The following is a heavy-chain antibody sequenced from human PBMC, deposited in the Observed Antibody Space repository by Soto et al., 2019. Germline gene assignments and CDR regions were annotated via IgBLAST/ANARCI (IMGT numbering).Heavy chain of an antibody. D-gene: IGHD2-15*01. Sequence: GGSLRLSCAASGFTFSSYWMSWVRQAPGKGLEWVANIKQDGSEKYYVDSVKGRFTISRDNAKNSLYLQMNSLRAEDTAVYYCARDVSPERSHNNADIVVVVAATLPPYYYYGMDVWGQGTTVTVSS. CDR3: ARDVSPERSHNNADIVVVVAATLPPYYYYGMDV. CDR1: GFTFSSYW. V-gene: IGHV3-7*05. CDR2: IKQDGSEK. J-gene: IGHJ6*02.